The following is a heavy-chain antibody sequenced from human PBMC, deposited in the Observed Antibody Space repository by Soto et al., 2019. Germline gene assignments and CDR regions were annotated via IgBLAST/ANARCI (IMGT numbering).Heavy chain of an antibody. J-gene: IGHJ4*02. Sequence: EVQLLASGGGLVQPGESLTLSCAASGLPFSTFARSWVRQAPWKGLEWVSAISGGGGNTYYAESAQGRFTISRDNSKRTLYVQMNRLRAEDTGIYSCAKASVGMWSDFDYWGEGTLVTVSS. CDR2: ISGGGGNT. CDR1: GLPFSTFA. V-gene: IGHV3-23*01. D-gene: IGHD7-27*01. CDR3: AKASVGMWSDFDY.